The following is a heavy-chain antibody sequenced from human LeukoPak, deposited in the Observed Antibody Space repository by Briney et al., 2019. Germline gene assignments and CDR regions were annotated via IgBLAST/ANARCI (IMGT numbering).Heavy chain of an antibody. Sequence: ASVEVSCKASGYTFTSYGNSWVRQAPGQGLEGMGWISAYNGNTNYAQKLQGRVTMTTDTSTSTAYMELGSLRSDDTAVYYCARVRSVWGSYRSFDYWGQGTLVTVSS. CDR3: ARVRSVWGSYRSFDY. CDR2: ISAYNGNT. V-gene: IGHV1-18*01. CDR1: GYTFTSYG. J-gene: IGHJ4*02. D-gene: IGHD3-16*02.